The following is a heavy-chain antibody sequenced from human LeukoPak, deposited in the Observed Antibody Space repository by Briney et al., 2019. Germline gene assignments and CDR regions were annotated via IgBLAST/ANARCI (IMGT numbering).Heavy chain of an antibody. CDR3: ARGFYDSGSYYNLDF. CDR2: MSYSGGT. CDR1: GGSVSSGTYY. Sequence: SETLSLTCTVSGGSVSSGTYYWSWIRQPPGKGLEWIGYMSYSGGTFYTPSLKSRITMSVDTSRNQFSLTLSSVTAADTAVYYCARGFYDSGSYYNLDFWGQGTLVTVSS. V-gene: IGHV4-30-4*01. J-gene: IGHJ4*02. D-gene: IGHD3-10*01.